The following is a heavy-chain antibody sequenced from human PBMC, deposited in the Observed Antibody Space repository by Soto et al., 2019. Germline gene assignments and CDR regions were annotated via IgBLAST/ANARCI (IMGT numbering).Heavy chain of an antibody. D-gene: IGHD5-12*01. J-gene: IGHJ5*02. CDR1: GYTFAKYY. V-gene: IGHV1-46*03. Sequence: ASVKVSCKASGYTFAKYYMHWVRQAPGQGLEWMGVINPSDGSTAFAQNFQGRITMTRDTSTSTVYMELNSLRSEDTAVYYCARGGRYSGYDDWFDPWGQGTLVTVSS. CDR2: INPSDGST. CDR3: ARGGRYSGYDDWFDP.